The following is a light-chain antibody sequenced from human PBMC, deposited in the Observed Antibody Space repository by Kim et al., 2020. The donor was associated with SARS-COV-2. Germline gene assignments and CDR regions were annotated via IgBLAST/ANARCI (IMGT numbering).Light chain of an antibody. Sequence: ALGQTVRITCQGASLRSFYASWYEQKQGQAPVLVIYGKYNRPSGIPDRFSGSSSGNTASLTITGAQAEDEAAYYCNSRDSSGDHYVFGTGTKVTVL. CDR2: GKY. CDR3: NSRDSSGDHYV. CDR1: SLRSFY. V-gene: IGLV3-19*01. J-gene: IGLJ1*01.